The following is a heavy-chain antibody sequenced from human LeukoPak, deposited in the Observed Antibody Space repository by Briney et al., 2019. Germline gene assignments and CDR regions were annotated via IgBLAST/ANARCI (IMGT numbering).Heavy chain of an antibody. CDR1: GFTFSSYW. J-gene: IGHJ4*02. Sequence: LSGGSLRLSCAASGFTFSSYWMSWVRQAPGKGLEWVANINQDGSETYYVDSVEGRFTISRDNAKNSLFLQMSSLRAEDTAVYFCSGDPGDYWGQGTLVTVSS. D-gene: IGHD7-27*01. CDR3: SGDPGDY. CDR2: INQDGSET. V-gene: IGHV3-7*04.